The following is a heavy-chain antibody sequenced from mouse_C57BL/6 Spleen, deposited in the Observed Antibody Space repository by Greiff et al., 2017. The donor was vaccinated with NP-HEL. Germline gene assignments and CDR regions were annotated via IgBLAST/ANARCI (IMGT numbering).Heavy chain of an antibody. CDR3: ARYYGSPYAMDY. Sequence: VQLQQSGPELVKPGASVKISCKASGYAFSSSWMNWVKQRPGKGLEWIGRIYPGDGDTNYNGKFKGKATLTADKASSTAYMQLSSMTSEDSAVYFCARYYGSPYAMDYWGQGTTVTGSS. D-gene: IGHD1-1*01. CDR1: GYAFSSSW. J-gene: IGHJ4*01. CDR2: IYPGDGDT. V-gene: IGHV1-82*01.